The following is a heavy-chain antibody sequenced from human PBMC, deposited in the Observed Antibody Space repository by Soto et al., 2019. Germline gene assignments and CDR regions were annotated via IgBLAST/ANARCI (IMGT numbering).Heavy chain of an antibody. CDR3: ARHSDITIFGVVIPYYYGMDV. CDR2: IYPGDSDT. CDR1: GYSFTSYW. J-gene: IGHJ6*02. Sequence: GESLKISCKGSGYSFTSYWIGWVRQMPGKGLEWMGIIYPGDSDTRYSPSFQGQVTISADKSISTAYLQWSSLKASDTAMYYCARHSDITIFGVVIPYYYGMDVWGQGTTVTVSS. V-gene: IGHV5-51*01. D-gene: IGHD3-3*01.